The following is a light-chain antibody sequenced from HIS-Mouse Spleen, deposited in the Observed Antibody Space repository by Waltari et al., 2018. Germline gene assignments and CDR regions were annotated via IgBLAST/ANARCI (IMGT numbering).Light chain of an antibody. V-gene: IGLV2-11*01. CDR2: DVS. J-gene: IGLJ2*01. CDR1: SSDVGGYNY. CDR3: CSYAGSYIPVI. Sequence: QSALTQPRSVSGSPGQSVTISCTGTSSDVGGYNYVSWYQQHPGKAPKLMIYDVSKRPSGVPDRFPGSKSGNTASLTISGLQAEDEADYYCCSYAGSYIPVIFGGGTKLTVL.